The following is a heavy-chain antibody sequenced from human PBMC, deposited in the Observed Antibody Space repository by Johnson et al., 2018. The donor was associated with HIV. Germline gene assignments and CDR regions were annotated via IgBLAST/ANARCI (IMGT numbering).Heavy chain of an antibody. CDR3: VKDRGGRFSGSYLSLRVGAFDI. CDR2: IYSGGST. V-gene: IGHV3-66*01. CDR1: GFTFSSYW. Sequence: MQLVESGGGLVQPGGSLRLSCAASGFTFSSYWMSWVRQAPGKGLEWVSVIYSGGSTYYADSVKGRFTISRDNSKNTMYLQLNSLRPEDTAVYYCVKDRGGRFSGSYLSLRVGAFDIWGQGTLVTVSS. D-gene: IGHD1-26*01. J-gene: IGHJ3*02.